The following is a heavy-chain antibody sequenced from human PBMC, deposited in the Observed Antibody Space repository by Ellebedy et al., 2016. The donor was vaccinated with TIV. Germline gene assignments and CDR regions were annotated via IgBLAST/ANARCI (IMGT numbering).Heavy chain of an antibody. CDR2: ISYSGIT. D-gene: IGHD4-17*01. CDR3: ARDSDYGDCFWDY. V-gene: IGHV4-59*01. Sequence: GSLRLSCTVSGDSISSYYWGWIRQPPGKGLEWIGYISYSGITNYNTSLKSRVTISVDTSRNQFSLRLSSVTAADTAVYYCARDSDYGDCFWDYWGQGTLVTVPS. CDR1: GDSISSYY. J-gene: IGHJ4*02.